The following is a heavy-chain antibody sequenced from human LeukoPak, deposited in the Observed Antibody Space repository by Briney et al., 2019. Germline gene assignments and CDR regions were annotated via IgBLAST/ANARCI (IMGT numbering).Heavy chain of an antibody. J-gene: IGHJ4*02. CDR2: IYYSGST. CDR1: GGSISSGDYY. Sequence: SETLSLTCTVSGGSISSGDYYWSWIRQPPGKGLEWIGYIYYSGSTYYNPSLKSRVTISVDTSKNQVSLKLSSVTATDTAVYYCARAVRYCSSTSCYPTPYYFDYWGQGTLVTVSS. CDR3: ARAVRYCSSTSCYPTPYYFDY. D-gene: IGHD2-2*01. V-gene: IGHV4-30-4*08.